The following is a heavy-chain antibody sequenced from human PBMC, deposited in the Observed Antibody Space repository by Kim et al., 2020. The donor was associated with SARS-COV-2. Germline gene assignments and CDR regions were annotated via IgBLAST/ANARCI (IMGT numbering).Heavy chain of an antibody. Sequence: SVKVSCKASGGTFSSYAISWVRQAPGQGLEWMGGIIPIFGTANYAQKFQGRVTITADESTSTAYMELSSLRSEDTAVYYCASAWGYCSGGSCHTEVPDYWGQGTLVTVSS. CDR2: IIPIFGTA. V-gene: IGHV1-69*13. CDR3: ASAWGYCSGGSCHTEVPDY. J-gene: IGHJ4*02. CDR1: GGTFSSYA. D-gene: IGHD2-15*01.